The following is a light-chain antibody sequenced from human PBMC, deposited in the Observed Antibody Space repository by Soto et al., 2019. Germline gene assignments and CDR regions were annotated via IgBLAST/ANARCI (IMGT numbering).Light chain of an antibody. J-gene: IGKJ1*01. CDR2: GAS. Sequence: EIVMTHSPATLSVSAGEIATLSFRASQSVRSNLAWYQQKPGQAPRLLIYGASTRATGIPARFSGSGSGTEFTLTISSLQSEDFAVYFCQQYNIWPQTFGQGTKVDIK. CDR3: QQYNIWPQT. CDR1: QSVRSN. V-gene: IGKV3-15*01.